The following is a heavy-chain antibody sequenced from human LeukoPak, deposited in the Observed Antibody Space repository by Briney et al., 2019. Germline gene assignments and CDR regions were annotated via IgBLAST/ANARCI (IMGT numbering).Heavy chain of an antibody. CDR1: GGSVNSGSYY. D-gene: IGHD3-10*01. CDR3: ARVGSAVWCDP. J-gene: IGHJ5*02. V-gene: IGHV4-61*01. Sequence: SEPLSLTCTVSGGSVNSGSYYWSWIRQPPGKGPEWIGYIYYSGSTNYNPSLKNRVTISVDTSTNLFSLQLSSVTAADTAVYYCARVGSAVWCDPWGQGTLVTVSS. CDR2: IYYSGST.